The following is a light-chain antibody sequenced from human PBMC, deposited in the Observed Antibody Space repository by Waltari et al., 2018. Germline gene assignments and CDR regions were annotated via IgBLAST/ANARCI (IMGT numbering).Light chain of an antibody. J-gene: IGLJ2*01. CDR3: NSRDSSGNHLL. V-gene: IGLV3-19*01. CDR2: GNN. Sequence: SSGLTQDPAVSVALGQTVRITCQGDGLRTYYASWYQQKPGQAPVLVISGNNKWPSGIPNRFSASSSGSTASLTITGAQAEDEADYYCNSRDSSGNHLLFGGGTKLTVL. CDR1: GLRTYY.